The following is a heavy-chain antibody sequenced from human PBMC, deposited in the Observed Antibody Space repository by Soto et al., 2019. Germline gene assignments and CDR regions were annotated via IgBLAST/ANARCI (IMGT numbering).Heavy chain of an antibody. CDR2: INHSGST. D-gene: IGHD3-9*01. Sequence: SETLSLTCSVSGGSVSDKTYYWSWIRQPPGKGLEWIGEINHSGSTNYNPSLKSRVTMSVDTSKNQFSLKLSSVTAADTAVYYCARDNILTGYLLGYIEFFDYWGQGTLVTVSS. V-gene: IGHV4-39*07. CDR1: GGSVSDKTYY. J-gene: IGHJ4*02. CDR3: ARDNILTGYLLGYIEFFDY.